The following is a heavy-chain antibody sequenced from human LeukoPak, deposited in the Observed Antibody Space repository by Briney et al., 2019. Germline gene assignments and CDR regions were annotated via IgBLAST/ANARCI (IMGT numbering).Heavy chain of an antibody. CDR3: TRRGDSSGYYRDY. V-gene: IGHV3-73*01. Sequence: GGSLRLSCAASGFTFSGSAMHWVRQASGKGLEWVGRIRSKANSYATAYAASVKGRFTISRDDSKNTAYLQMNSLKTEDTAVYYCTRRGDSSGYYRDYWGQGTLVTVSS. D-gene: IGHD3-22*01. J-gene: IGHJ4*02. CDR2: IRSKANSYAT. CDR1: GFTFSGSA.